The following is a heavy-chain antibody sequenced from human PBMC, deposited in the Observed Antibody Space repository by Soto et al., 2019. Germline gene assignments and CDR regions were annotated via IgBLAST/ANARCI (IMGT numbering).Heavy chain of an antibody. CDR2: ISTGGSTI. D-gene: IGHD1-7*01. J-gene: IGHJ6*02. CDR3: AGYWNYESHYGMDV. Sequence: GGSPRLSCSASGFTFSNYNMNWVRQAPGKGLEWVSYISTGGSTIYYADSVKGRFTISRDNAKNSLYLQMHSLRDEDTAVYCCAGYWNYESHYGMDVWGQGTTVTVSS. CDR1: GFTFSNYN. V-gene: IGHV3-48*02.